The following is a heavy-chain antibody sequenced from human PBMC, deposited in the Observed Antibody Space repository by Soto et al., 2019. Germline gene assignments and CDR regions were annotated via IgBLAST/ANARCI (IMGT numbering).Heavy chain of an antibody. CDR2: ISGSGGAT. CDR1: GFTFTSFA. V-gene: IGHV3-23*01. J-gene: IGHJ4*02. D-gene: IGHD3-3*01. CDR3: AIGEWLSTYYFNF. Sequence: GGSLRLSCAASGFTFTSFAVSWVRQAPGKGLEWVSAISGSGGATYYADSVKGRFTVSRDNSRNTVYLQVDSLRVEDTAVYHCAIGEWLSTYYFNFWGKGTLVTVSS.